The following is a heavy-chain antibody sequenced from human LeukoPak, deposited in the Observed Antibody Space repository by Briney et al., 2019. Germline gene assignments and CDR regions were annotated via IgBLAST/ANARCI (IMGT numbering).Heavy chain of an antibody. V-gene: IGHV3-11*01. CDR3: ASGYSYDDAFDI. J-gene: IGHJ3*02. CDR1: GFTFSDYY. CDR2: ISSSGSTI. D-gene: IGHD5-18*01. Sequence: GGSLRLSCAASGFTFSDYYMSWIRQAPGKGLEWVSYISSSGSTIYYADSVKGRFTISRDNAKSSLYLQMNSLRAEDTAVYYCASGYSYDDAFDIWGQGTMVTVSS.